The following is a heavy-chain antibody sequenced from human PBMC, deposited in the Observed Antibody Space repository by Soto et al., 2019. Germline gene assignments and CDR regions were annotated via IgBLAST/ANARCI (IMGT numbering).Heavy chain of an antibody. V-gene: IGHV1-46*01. CDR2: INPSGGST. J-gene: IGHJ5*02. D-gene: IGHD4-17*01. Sequence: SVKVSCKASGYTFTTYYLHWVRQAPGQGLEWMGIINPSGGSTNYAQRFQGRVTMTSDTSTSTVYMELSSLRADDTAVYYCARVVVPTTATTSNWFDPWGQGTLVTVSS. CDR1: GYTFTTYY. CDR3: ARVVVPTTATTSNWFDP.